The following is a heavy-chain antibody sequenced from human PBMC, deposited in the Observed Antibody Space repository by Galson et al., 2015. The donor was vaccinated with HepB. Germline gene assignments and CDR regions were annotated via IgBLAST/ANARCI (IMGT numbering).Heavy chain of an antibody. CDR2: IRSKANSYAT. Sequence: SLRLSCAASGFTFSGSAMHWVRQASGEGLEWIGRIRSKANSYATAYAASVKGRFTISRDDSKNTAYLQMNSLKTEDTAVYYCTRHSPDYYGSGSWGIYGMDVWGQGTTVTVSS. J-gene: IGHJ6*02. D-gene: IGHD3-10*01. V-gene: IGHV3-73*01. CDR3: TRHSPDYYGSGSWGIYGMDV. CDR1: GFTFSGSA.